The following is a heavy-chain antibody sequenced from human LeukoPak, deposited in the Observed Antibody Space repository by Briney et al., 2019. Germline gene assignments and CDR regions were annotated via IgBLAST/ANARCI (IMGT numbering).Heavy chain of an antibody. CDR1: GFTFSSYA. CDR3: ARVSGYGVQLIDY. Sequence: GGSLRLSCAASGFTFSSYAMNWVRQAPGKGLEWVSYISSSGSTIYYADSVKGRFTISRDNAKNSLYLQMNSLRAEDTAVYYCARVSGYGVQLIDYWGQGTLVTVSS. J-gene: IGHJ4*02. CDR2: ISSSGSTI. D-gene: IGHD1-1*01. V-gene: IGHV3-48*03.